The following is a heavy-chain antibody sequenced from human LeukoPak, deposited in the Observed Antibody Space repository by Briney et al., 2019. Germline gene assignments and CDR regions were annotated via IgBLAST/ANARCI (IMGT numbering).Heavy chain of an antibody. J-gene: IGHJ6*03. CDR2: INWNGGST. D-gene: IGHD3-10*01. V-gene: IGHV3-20*04. CDR3: ARGTEYYYYYMDV. CDR1: GFTFDDYG. Sequence: PGGSLRLSCAASGFTFDDYGMSWVRQAPGKGLEWVSGINWNGGSTGYAGSVKGRFTISRDNAKNSLYLQMNSLSAEDTALYYCARGTEYYYYYMDVWGKGTTVTVSS.